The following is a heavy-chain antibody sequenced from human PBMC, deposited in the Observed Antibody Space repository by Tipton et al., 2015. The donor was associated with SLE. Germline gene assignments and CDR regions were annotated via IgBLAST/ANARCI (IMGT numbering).Heavy chain of an antibody. CDR2: INHSGST. V-gene: IGHV4-34*01. J-gene: IGHJ4*02. CDR1: GGSFSGNY. CDR3: ARREGWTQGDS. Sequence: TLSLTCAVYGGSFSGNYWSWIRQPPGKGLEWIGEINHSGSTNYNPSLKSRVTISVDTSKNQFSLKLSSVTAADTAVYYCARREGWTQGDSWGQGTLVTVSS. D-gene: IGHD6-19*01.